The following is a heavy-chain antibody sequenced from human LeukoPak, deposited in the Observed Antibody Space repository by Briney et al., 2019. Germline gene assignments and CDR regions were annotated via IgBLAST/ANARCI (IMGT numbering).Heavy chain of an antibody. CDR2: IKSKTDGGTT. Sequence: GGSLRLSCAASGFTFSNAWMSWVRQAPGKGLEWVGRIKSKTDGGTTDYAAPVKGRFTISRDDSKNTLYLQMNSLKTEDAAVYYCTTDPPITIFGVVYSSGGDWGQGTLVTVSS. CDR3: TTDPPITIFGVVYSSGGD. V-gene: IGHV3-15*01. J-gene: IGHJ4*02. CDR1: GFTFSNAW. D-gene: IGHD3-3*01.